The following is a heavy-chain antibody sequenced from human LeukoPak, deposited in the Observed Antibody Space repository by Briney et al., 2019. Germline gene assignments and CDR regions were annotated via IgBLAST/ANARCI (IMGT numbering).Heavy chain of an antibody. J-gene: IGHJ3*02. CDR2: ISSSSSYI. Sequence: GGSLRLSCAASGFTFSSYSMNWVRQAPGKGLEWVSSISSSSSYIYYADSVKGRFTISRDNAKNSLYLQMNSLRVEDTAVYYCARMETGTMGAFDIWGQGTMVTVSS. D-gene: IGHD1-1*01. CDR3: ARMETGTMGAFDI. V-gene: IGHV3-21*01. CDR1: GFTFSSYS.